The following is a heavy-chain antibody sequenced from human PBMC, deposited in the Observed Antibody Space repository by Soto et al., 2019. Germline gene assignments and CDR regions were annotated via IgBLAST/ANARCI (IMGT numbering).Heavy chain of an antibody. CDR1: GYTFTIYA. CDR3: ATPQDYDGCLDS. V-gene: IGHV1-3*01. D-gene: IGHD3-22*01. J-gene: IGHJ4*02. Sequence: ASVKVSCKASGYTFTIYAMHWVRQAPGQRLEWMGWINAGNGNTKYSQKFQGRLTLTRDTPGNTAYLELNSLISEDTAVYYCATPQDYDGCLDSWGQGTLVTVSS. CDR2: INAGNGNT.